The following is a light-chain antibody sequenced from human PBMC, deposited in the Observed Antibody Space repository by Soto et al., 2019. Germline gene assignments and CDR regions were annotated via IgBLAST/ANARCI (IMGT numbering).Light chain of an antibody. Sequence: VGRVTLTCRASQSISDYLNWYQQRQGRAPRLLIYSTYTLQSGVPSKFSGSAAGTDFTLTISSLQPEDFATYYCQQSYSTPWTFGQGTKVDIK. J-gene: IGKJ1*01. CDR2: STY. V-gene: IGKV1-39*01. CDR1: QSISDY. CDR3: QQSYSTPWT.